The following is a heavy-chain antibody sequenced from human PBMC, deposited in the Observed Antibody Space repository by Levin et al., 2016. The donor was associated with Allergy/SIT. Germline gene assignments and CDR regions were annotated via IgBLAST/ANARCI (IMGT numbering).Heavy chain of an antibody. CDR1: GGSFSGYY. CDR2: INHSGST. V-gene: IGHV4-34*01. D-gene: IGHD6-13*01. Sequence: GSLRLSCAVYGGSFSGYYWSWIRQPPGKGLEWIGEINHSGSTNYNPSLKSRVTISVDTSKNQFSLKLSSVTAADTAVYYCARGYYSSSWFASYFQHWGQGTLVTVSS. J-gene: IGHJ1*01. CDR3: ARGYYSSSWFASYFQH.